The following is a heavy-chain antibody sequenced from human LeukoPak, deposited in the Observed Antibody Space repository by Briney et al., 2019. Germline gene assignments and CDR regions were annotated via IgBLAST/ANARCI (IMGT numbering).Heavy chain of an antibody. V-gene: IGHV3-33*06. D-gene: IGHD6-19*01. CDR3: AKDYGSSSVWIFGY. CDR1: GFTFSNYG. Sequence: GSLRLSCAASGFTFSNYGMHWARQAPGKGLEWMAVIWYDGSNKYYADSVKGRFTMSRDNSENTLYLQMSSLRAEDTAVYYCAKDYGSSSVWIFGYWGQGTLVTVSS. CDR2: IWYDGSNK. J-gene: IGHJ4*02.